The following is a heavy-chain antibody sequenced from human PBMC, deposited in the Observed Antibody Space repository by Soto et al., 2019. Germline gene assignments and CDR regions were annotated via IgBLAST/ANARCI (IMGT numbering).Heavy chain of an antibody. CDR3: ARGNALDV. CDR2: TYYRSKWFH. Sequence: QTLSLTCGLAVDSLYSDITSWNWIRQSPSRGLEWLGRTYYRSKWFHDYAASVKSRITINPDTYKNQFSLELNSMTPEDTAVYYCARGNALDVWGQGTVVTVSS. V-gene: IGHV6-1*01. CDR1: VDSLYSDITS. D-gene: IGHD3-10*01. J-gene: IGHJ3*01.